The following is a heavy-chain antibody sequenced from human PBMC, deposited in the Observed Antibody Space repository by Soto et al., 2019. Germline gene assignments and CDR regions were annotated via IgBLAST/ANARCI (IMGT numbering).Heavy chain of an antibody. Sequence: ELQLLESGGGLVQPGGSLRLSCAASGFIFGYTFNNYAMSWVRQAPGKGLEWVSGISGSGDKTYYAGSVKGRFTISRDNSKNTMYLQMNSLRAEDTAVYYCASTLGFCSSVSCADYWGQGTLVTVSS. CDR1: GFIFGYTFNNYA. D-gene: IGHD2-2*01. CDR3: ASTLGFCSSVSCADY. CDR2: ISGSGDKT. J-gene: IGHJ4*02. V-gene: IGHV3-23*01.